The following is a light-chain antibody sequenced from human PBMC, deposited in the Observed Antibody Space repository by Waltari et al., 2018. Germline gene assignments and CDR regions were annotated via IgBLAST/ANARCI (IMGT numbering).Light chain of an antibody. CDR3: CSYAGRSTWV. CDR1: NFDVGGYNY. Sequence: QSALTQPRSVSGSPGQSVTISCTGTNFDVGGYNYFSWYQQHPGKAPKLMIYNVNERLSGVPDRFSGSKSGNTASLTISGLQAEDEADYFCCSYAGRSTWVFGGGTKVTVL. V-gene: IGLV2-11*01. J-gene: IGLJ3*02. CDR2: NVN.